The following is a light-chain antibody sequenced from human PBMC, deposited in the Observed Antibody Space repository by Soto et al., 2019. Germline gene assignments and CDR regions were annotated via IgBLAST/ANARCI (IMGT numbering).Light chain of an antibody. Sequence: DIVMTQSPLSLPVTPGDPASISCRSSQSLLHSVGYNYLDWYLQKPGQSPQLLIFLGSNRASGVPDMFSGSGLGTNFTVKISRVEAEDVGVYECTQALLPPYTFGQETKLEIK. CDR3: TQALLPPYT. CDR2: LGS. J-gene: IGKJ2*01. V-gene: IGKV2-28*01. CDR1: QSLLHSVGYNY.